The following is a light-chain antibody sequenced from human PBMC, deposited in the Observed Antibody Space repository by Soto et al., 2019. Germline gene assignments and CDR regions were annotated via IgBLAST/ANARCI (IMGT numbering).Light chain of an antibody. CDR2: GAF. Sequence: EIVLTQSPGTLSLSPGETATLSCRASRSISNSFLAWYQHKPGQALRLLLYGAFNRATGVPDRFGGSGSGTDFTLTISRLEPEDSAVFYCLQYHSSPYTFGQGTKLEI. CDR3: LQYHSSPYT. J-gene: IGKJ2*01. V-gene: IGKV3-20*01. CDR1: RSISNSF.